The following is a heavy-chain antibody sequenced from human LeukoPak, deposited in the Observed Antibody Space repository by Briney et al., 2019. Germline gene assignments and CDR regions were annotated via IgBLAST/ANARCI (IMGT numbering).Heavy chain of an antibody. CDR3: AKDQGNWGPYYFDY. D-gene: IGHD7-27*01. V-gene: IGHV3-23*01. CDR1: GFTLSSYA. Sequence: GGSLRLSCAASGFTLSSYAMSWVRQAPGKGLEWVSGISGSGGSTYYADSVKGRFTISRDNSKNTLYLQMNSLRAEDTAVYYCAKDQGNWGPYYFDYWGQGTLVTVSS. J-gene: IGHJ4*02. CDR2: ISGSGGST.